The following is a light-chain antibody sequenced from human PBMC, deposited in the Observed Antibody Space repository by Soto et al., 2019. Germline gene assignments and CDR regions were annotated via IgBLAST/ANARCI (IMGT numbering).Light chain of an antibody. CDR3: SSYTSSNTPVV. Sequence: QSVLTQPASVSGSPGQSITISCTGTSSDVGGYNYVSWYQQHPDKAPKLMIYEVSNRPSGVSNRFSGSKSGNTASLTISGLQAEDEADYYCSSYTSSNTPVVFGGGTQLTVL. CDR1: SSDVGGYNY. V-gene: IGLV2-14*01. CDR2: EVS. J-gene: IGLJ2*01.